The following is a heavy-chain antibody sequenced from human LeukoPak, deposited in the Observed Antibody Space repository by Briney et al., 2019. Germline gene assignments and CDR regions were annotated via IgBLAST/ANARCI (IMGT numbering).Heavy chain of an antibody. V-gene: IGHV3-74*01. D-gene: IGHD4-17*01. CDR3: AKGGATVIDY. CDR1: AFTFSSYW. CDR2: INSDGIST. Sequence: GGSLRLSCAASAFTFSSYWMHWVRQAPGKGLVWVSRINSDGISTSYADSVKGRFTISRDNAKNTLFLQMNSLRADDTAVYYCAKGGATVIDYWGQGTLVTVSP. J-gene: IGHJ4*02.